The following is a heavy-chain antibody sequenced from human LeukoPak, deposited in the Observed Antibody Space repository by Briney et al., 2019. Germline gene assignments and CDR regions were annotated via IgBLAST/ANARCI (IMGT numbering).Heavy chain of an antibody. CDR2: INPNSGGT. V-gene: IGHV1-2*02. CDR3: ARPDYYYYYLDV. CDR1: GYTFTGYY. J-gene: IGHJ6*03. Sequence: ASVKVSCKASGYTFTGYYMHWVRQAPGQGLEWMGWINPNSGGTNYAQKFQGRVTMTRDTSISTAYMELSRLRSDDTAVYFCARPDYYYYYLDVWGNGTTVTISS.